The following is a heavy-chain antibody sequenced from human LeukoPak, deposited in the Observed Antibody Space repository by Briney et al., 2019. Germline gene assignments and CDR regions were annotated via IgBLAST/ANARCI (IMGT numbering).Heavy chain of an antibody. V-gene: IGHV3-7*01. Sequence: PGGSLRLSCAASGFTFSSYWMSWVRQAPGKGLEWVANIKQYGSEKYYVDSVKGRFTISRDNAKNSLYLQMNSLRAEDTAVYYCARDATYDSSGYYFDYWGQGTLVTVSS. J-gene: IGHJ4*02. CDR1: GFTFSSYW. D-gene: IGHD3-22*01. CDR3: ARDATYDSSGYYFDY. CDR2: IKQYGSEK.